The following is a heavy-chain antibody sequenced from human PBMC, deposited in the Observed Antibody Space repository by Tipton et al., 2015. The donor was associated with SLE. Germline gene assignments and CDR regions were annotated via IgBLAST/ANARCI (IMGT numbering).Heavy chain of an antibody. D-gene: IGHD1-1*01. CDR2: ISGSGGST. CDR3: ARDPRYRYKWNDLGLFDF. V-gene: IGHV3-23*01. CDR1: GFTFSSYA. Sequence: SLRLSCAASGFTFSSYAMSWVRQAPGKGLEWVSAISGSGGSTYYADSVKGRFTISRDNSKNTLYLQMNSLRDEDTAFYYCARDPRYRYKWNDLGLFDFWGQGTLVTVSS. J-gene: IGHJ4*02.